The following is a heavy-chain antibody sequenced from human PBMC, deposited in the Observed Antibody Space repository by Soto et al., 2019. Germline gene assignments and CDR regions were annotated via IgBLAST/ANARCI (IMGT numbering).Heavy chain of an antibody. CDR1: GFTFSSYA. J-gene: IGHJ4*02. CDR3: ARQWLDAYYFDY. D-gene: IGHD6-19*01. V-gene: IGHV3-64*01. Sequence: EVQLVESGGGLVQPGGSLRLSCAASGFTFSSYAMHWVRQAPGKGLEYVSAISSNGGSTYYANSVKGRFTISRDNSKNPRYLQMGSLRAEDMAVDYCARQWLDAYYFDYWGQGTLVTVSS. CDR2: ISSNGGST.